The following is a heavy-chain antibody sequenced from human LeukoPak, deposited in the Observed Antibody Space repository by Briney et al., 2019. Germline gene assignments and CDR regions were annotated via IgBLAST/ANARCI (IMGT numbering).Heavy chain of an antibody. Sequence: EASVKVSCKVSGYTFTGYYMHWVRQAPGQGLEWMGWINPNSGGTNYAQKFQGRVTMTRDTSISTAYMELSRLRSDDTAVYYCARDRQLSFGVVIPRWFDPWGQGTLVTVSS. CDR1: GYTFTGYY. J-gene: IGHJ5*02. V-gene: IGHV1-2*02. D-gene: IGHD3-3*01. CDR3: ARDRQLSFGVVIPRWFDP. CDR2: INPNSGGT.